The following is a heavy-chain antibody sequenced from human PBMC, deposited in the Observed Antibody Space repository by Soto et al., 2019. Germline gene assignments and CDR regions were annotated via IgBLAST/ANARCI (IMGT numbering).Heavy chain of an antibody. CDR2: INHSGST. J-gene: IGHJ3*02. CDR3: ARHRYGDYDDAFDI. D-gene: IGHD4-17*01. Sequence: SETLSLTCAVYGGSFSGYYWSWIRQPPGKGLEWIGEINHSGSTNYNPSLKSRVTISVDTSKNQFSLKLSSVTAADAAVYYCARHRYGDYDDAFDIWGQGTKVTVSS. V-gene: IGHV4-34*01. CDR1: GGSFSGYY.